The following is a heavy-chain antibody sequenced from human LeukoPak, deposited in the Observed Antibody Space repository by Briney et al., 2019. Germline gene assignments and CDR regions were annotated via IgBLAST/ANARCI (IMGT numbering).Heavy chain of an antibody. Sequence: GGSLRPSCAASGFTFSSYEMNWVRQAPGKGLEWVSYISSSGSTIYYADSVKGRFTISRDNAKNSLYLQMNSLRAEDTAVYYCASGDITMVRGVSRHQLLCAFDIWGQGTMVTVSS. J-gene: IGHJ3*02. CDR2: ISSSGSTI. CDR3: ASGDITMVRGVSRHQLLCAFDI. V-gene: IGHV3-48*03. D-gene: IGHD3-10*01. CDR1: GFTFSSYE.